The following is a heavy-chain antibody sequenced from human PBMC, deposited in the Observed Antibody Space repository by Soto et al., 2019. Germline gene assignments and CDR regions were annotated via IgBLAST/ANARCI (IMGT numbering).Heavy chain of an antibody. CDR3: ARAHITMIVVAPLVHFDY. CDR1: GGSISSGGYY. Sequence: LTCTVSGGSISSGGYYWSWIRQHPGKGLEWIGYIYYSGSTYYNPSLKSRVTISVDTSKNQFSLKLSSVTAADTAVYYCARAHITMIVVAPLVHFDYWGQGTLVTVSS. V-gene: IGHV4-31*03. CDR2: IYYSGST. J-gene: IGHJ4*02. D-gene: IGHD3-22*01.